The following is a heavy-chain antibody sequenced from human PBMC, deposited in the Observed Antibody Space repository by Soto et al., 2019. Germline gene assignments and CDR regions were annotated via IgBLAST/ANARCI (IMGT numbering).Heavy chain of an antibody. Sequence: PSETLSLTCTVSGGSISSSSYYWGWIRQPPGKGLEWIGSIYYSGSTYNNPSLKSRVKKSVDTSKKQFYLKLSSVTAADTAVYYCATGHDYGDYIDYWGQGTLVTVSS. V-gene: IGHV4-39*01. CDR2: IYYSGST. D-gene: IGHD4-17*01. CDR3: ATGHDYGDYIDY. CDR1: GGSISSSSYY. J-gene: IGHJ4*02.